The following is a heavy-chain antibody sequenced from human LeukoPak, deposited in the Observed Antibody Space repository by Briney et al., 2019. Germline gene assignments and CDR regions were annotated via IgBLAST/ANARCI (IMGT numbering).Heavy chain of an antibody. Sequence: GGSLRLSGAASGIRFDRYAMTWVRQAPGKGLEWVSAISYSGSSPYYGDSVKGRFTISRDNSKNTVYLQMNSLRDEDTALYYCAKDSSVLPNALDLWGQGTMVTVSS. J-gene: IGHJ3*01. V-gene: IGHV3-23*01. D-gene: IGHD4/OR15-4a*01. CDR2: ISYSGSSP. CDR1: GIRFDRYA. CDR3: AKDSSVLPNALDL.